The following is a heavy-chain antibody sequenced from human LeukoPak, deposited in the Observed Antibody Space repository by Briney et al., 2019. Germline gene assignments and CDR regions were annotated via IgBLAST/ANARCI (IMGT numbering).Heavy chain of an antibody. CDR2: ISGSGGST. Sequence: GGSLRLSCAASGFTFSSYAMSWVRQAPGKGLKWVSGISGSGGSTHYADSVKGRFTISRDNSKNTLYLQMNSLRAEDTAVYYCAKKRGGDGYTDYWGQGTLVTVSS. V-gene: IGHV3-23*01. J-gene: IGHJ4*02. D-gene: IGHD5-24*01. CDR3: AKKRGGDGYTDY. CDR1: GFTFSSYA.